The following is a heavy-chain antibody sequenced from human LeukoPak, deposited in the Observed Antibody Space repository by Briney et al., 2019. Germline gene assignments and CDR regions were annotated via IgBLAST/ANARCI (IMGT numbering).Heavy chain of an antibody. V-gene: IGHV3-11*04. CDR2: ISSSGSTI. CDR3: VKPYYFSSGSFN. CDR1: GLTFSDYY. J-gene: IGHJ4*02. Sequence: PGGSLRLSCAASGLTFSDYYMSWIRQAPGKGLEWISYISSSGSTIYYADSVKGRFIISRDNVKNSLYLQMNSLRAEDTAFYYCVKPYYFSSGSFNWGQGTLVTVSS. D-gene: IGHD3-10*01.